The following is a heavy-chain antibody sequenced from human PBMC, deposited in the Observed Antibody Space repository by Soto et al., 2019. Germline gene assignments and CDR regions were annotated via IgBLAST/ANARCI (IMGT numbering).Heavy chain of an antibody. CDR1: GFIFSNYY. Sequence: PGGSLRLSCAASGFIFSNYYISWIRQAPGKGLEWVSYISASGTDVSYSTSLNTRLTISKDTSKNQVVLTMTNMDPADTATYYCARIKGGSGSDGAFDIWGQGTMVTVSS. CDR2: ISASGTDV. D-gene: IGHD3-10*01. V-gene: IGHV3-11*01. J-gene: IGHJ3*02. CDR3: ARIKGGSGSDGAFDI.